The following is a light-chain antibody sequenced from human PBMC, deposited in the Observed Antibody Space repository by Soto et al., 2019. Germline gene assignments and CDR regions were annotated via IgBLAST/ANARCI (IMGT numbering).Light chain of an antibody. CDR3: ATWDDSLGGPV. Sequence: QSVLTQPPSASGTPGQGVTISCSGSSSNIGGNYVYWYQQLPGTAPKLLIYTNDQRPSGVPDRFSGSKSGTSASLAISGLRSEDEADYYCATWDDSLGGPVFGGGTKVTVL. CDR2: TND. J-gene: IGLJ2*01. CDR1: SSNIGGNY. V-gene: IGLV1-47*02.